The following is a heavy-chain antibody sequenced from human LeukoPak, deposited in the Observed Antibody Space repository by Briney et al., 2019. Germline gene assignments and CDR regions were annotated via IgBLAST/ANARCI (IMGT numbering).Heavy chain of an antibody. V-gene: IGHV3-21*01. CDR3: ARVSRLSPRFYYYMDV. CDR2: ISSSSSYI. Sequence: PGRSLRLSCAASGFTFDDYAMHWVRQAPGKGLVWVSGISSSSSYIYYADSVKGRFTISRDNAKNSLYLQINSLRAEDTAIYYCARVSRLSPRFYYYMDVWGKGTTVTISS. D-gene: IGHD6-25*01. CDR1: GFTFDDYA. J-gene: IGHJ6*03.